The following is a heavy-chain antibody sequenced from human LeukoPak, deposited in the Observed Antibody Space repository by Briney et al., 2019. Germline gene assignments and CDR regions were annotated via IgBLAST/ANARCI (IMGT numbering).Heavy chain of an antibody. J-gene: IGHJ4*02. V-gene: IGHV3-30*04. CDR1: GFTFGDYA. CDR2: ISYDGSNK. D-gene: IGHD6-13*01. Sequence: GGSLRLSCTASGFTFGDYAMSWFRQAPGKGLEWVAVISYDGSNKYYADSVKGRFTISRDNSKNTLYLQINSLRAEDTAVYYCAKGGDLIRGIAAAGKKIDYWGQGTLVTVSS. CDR3: AKGGDLIRGIAAAGKKIDY.